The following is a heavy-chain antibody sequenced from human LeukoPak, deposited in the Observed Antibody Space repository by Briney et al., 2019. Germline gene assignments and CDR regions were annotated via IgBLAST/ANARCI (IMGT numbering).Heavy chain of an antibody. CDR1: GFTFSDYY. Sequence: PGGSLRLSCAASGFTFSDYYMSWIRQAPGKGLEWVSYISSSGSTIYYADSVKGRFTISRDNAKNSLYLQMNSLRAEDTAVYYCASQQPSSPHFDYWGQGTLVTVSS. D-gene: IGHD6-13*01. CDR2: ISSSGSTI. J-gene: IGHJ4*02. V-gene: IGHV3-11*01. CDR3: ASQQPSSPHFDY.